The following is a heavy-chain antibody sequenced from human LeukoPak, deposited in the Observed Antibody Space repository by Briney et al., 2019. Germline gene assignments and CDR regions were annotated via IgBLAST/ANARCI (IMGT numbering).Heavy chain of an antibody. V-gene: IGHV3-21*01. CDR1: GFTFSSYS. Sequence: GGSLRLSCAASGFTFSSYSMNWVRQAPGKGLEWVSSISTSSSYIYYADSVQGRFTVSRDNAKKSLYLQMNSLRAEDTAVYYCARTSVAAAISPYYFDYWGQGTLVTVSS. CDR2: ISTSSSYI. CDR3: ARTSVAAAISPYYFDY. J-gene: IGHJ4*02. D-gene: IGHD2-2*02.